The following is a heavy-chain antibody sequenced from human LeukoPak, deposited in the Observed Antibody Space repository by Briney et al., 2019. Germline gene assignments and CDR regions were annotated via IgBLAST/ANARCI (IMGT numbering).Heavy chain of an antibody. J-gene: IGHJ4*02. CDR3: ARDGYNNFPLGFDY. CDR1: GGSVSSSSHY. Sequence: PSETLSLTCTVSGGSVSSSSHYWGWIRQPPGKGLEWIGSVFYSGSTYYNPSLKSRVTISVDTSKDQFSLKLSSVTAADTAVYYCARDGYNNFPLGFDYWGRGTLVTVS. V-gene: IGHV4-39*07. CDR2: VFYSGST. D-gene: IGHD5-24*01.